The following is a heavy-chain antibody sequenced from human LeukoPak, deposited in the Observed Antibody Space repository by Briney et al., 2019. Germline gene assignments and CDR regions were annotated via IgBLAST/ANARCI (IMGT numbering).Heavy chain of an antibody. CDR1: GFTFSSYA. CDR2: ISGSGGST. Sequence: GGSLRLSCAASGFTFSSYAMSWVRQAPGKGLEWVSAISGSGGSTYYADSVKGRFTISRDNSKNTLYLQMNSLRAEDTAVYYCAKDLVRYYDILTGYYLAGAFDIWGQGTMVTVSS. D-gene: IGHD3-9*01. J-gene: IGHJ3*02. V-gene: IGHV3-23*01. CDR3: AKDLVRYYDILTGYYLAGAFDI.